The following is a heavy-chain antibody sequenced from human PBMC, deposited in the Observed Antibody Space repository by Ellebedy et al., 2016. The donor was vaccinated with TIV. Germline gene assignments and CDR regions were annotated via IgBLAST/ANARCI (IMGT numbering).Heavy chain of an antibody. Sequence: GGSLRLXXAASGFTFNKYYINWIRRAPGKGLEWVSYTSSNGTMKYYADSVKGRFTVSRDNAKNSLTLQMNNLRAEDTALYFCAVGLLQHWGQGTPVTVSS. CDR3: AVGLLQH. CDR1: GFTFNKYY. D-gene: IGHD3-10*01. CDR2: TSSNGTMK. V-gene: IGHV3-11*01. J-gene: IGHJ1*01.